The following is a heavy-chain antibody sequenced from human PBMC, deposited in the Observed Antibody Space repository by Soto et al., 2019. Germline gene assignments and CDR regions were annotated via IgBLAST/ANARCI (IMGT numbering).Heavy chain of an antibody. CDR2: IYPSDSDA. CDR3: ARHEYSPYYFYNYGMDV. D-gene: IGHD5-12*01. V-gene: IGHV5-51*01. J-gene: IGHJ6*02. Sequence: GESLKISCKTSGYRFTDYWIGWVRQMPGKGLEWMGIIYPSDSDARYSPSFQGQVTISADKSIGTAYLQWSNLKASDAAIYYCARHEYSPYYFYNYGMDVWGQGTTVTSP. CDR1: GYRFTDYW.